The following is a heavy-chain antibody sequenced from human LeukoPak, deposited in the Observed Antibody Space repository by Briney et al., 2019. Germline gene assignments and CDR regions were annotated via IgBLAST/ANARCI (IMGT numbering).Heavy chain of an antibody. CDR3: ASLGYCSGGSCPQARGDP. J-gene: IGHJ5*02. CDR2: ISSSSSYI. Sequence: PGGSLRLSCAASGFTFSSYSMNWVRQAPGKGLEWVSSISSSSSYIYYADSVKGRFTISRDNAKNSLYLQMNSLRAEDTAVYYCASLGYCSGGSCPQARGDPWGQGTLVTVSS. D-gene: IGHD2-15*01. V-gene: IGHV3-21*01. CDR1: GFTFSSYS.